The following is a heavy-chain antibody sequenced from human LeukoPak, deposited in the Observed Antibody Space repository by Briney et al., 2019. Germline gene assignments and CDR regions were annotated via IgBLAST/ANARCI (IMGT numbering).Heavy chain of an antibody. D-gene: IGHD1-26*01. J-gene: IGHJ4*02. CDR1: GGSISSSSYY. CDR2: IFYSGST. V-gene: IGHV4-39*01. CDR3: ASLRERSYYARGFDY. Sequence: SETLSLTCTGSGGSISSSSYYWGWIRQPPGKGLEWIGNIFYSGSTDYSPSLKSRVTISVDTSKNQFSLRLSSVTAADTAVYYCASLRERSYYARGFDYWGQGTLVTVSS.